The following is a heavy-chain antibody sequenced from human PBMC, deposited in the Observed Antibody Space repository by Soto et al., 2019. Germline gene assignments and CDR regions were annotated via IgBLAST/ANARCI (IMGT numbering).Heavy chain of an antibody. CDR1: GGSFSGYY. CDR3: ARGLTTVTTVRYFDY. Sequence: QVQLQQWGAGLLRPSETLSLTCAVYGGSFSGYYWSWIRQPPGKGLEWIGEINRSGSTNYNPSLKSRVTISVDTSKNQFPLKLSSVTAADTAVYYCARGLTTVTTVRYFDYWGQGTLVTVSS. CDR2: INRSGST. D-gene: IGHD4-17*01. V-gene: IGHV4-34*01. J-gene: IGHJ4*02.